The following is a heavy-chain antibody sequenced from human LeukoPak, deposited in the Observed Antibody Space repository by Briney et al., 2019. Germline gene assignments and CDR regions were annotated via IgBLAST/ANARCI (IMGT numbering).Heavy chain of an antibody. V-gene: IGHV3-49*03. Sequence: GGSLRLSCTASGFTFGDYAMSWFRQAPGKGLEWVGFIRSKAYGGTTEYAASVKGRFTISRDDSKSIAYLQMNSLKTEDTAVYYCTRPMYSGNYYYFDYWGQGTLVTVSS. J-gene: IGHJ4*02. CDR1: GFTFGDYA. D-gene: IGHD1-26*01. CDR2: IRSKAYGGTT. CDR3: TRPMYSGNYYYFDY.